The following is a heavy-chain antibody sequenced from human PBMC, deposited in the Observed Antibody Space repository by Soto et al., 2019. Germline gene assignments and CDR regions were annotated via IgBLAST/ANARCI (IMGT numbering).Heavy chain of an antibody. J-gene: IGHJ4*02. D-gene: IGHD5-12*01. CDR2: LYYGGST. V-gene: IGHV4-39*07. CDR3: ARTRERWLQFWYFDY. CDR1: GGSINSDDSF. Sequence: SETLSLTCSVSGGSINSDDSFWGWVRQSPGKGLEWIGSLYYGGSTFYNPSPKSRVTISLDTSKNQFSLRLTSVTAADTAVYYCARTRERWLQFWYFDYWGQGTLVTVSS.